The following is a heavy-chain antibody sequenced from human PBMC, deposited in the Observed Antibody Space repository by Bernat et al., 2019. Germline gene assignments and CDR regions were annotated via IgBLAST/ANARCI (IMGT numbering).Heavy chain of an antibody. CDR1: GGSFSGYY. Sequence: QVQLQQWGAGLLKPSETLSLTCAVYGGSFSGYYWTWIRQPPGKGLEWIGEINHSGSTNYNPSLKSRVTISVDPSKNQFSVKVSSVSAADATVYYCAGGIGVVTAIWGQGTLVTVSS. J-gene: IGHJ4*02. CDR3: AGGIGVVTAI. V-gene: IGHV4-34*01. CDR2: INHSGST. D-gene: IGHD2-21*02.